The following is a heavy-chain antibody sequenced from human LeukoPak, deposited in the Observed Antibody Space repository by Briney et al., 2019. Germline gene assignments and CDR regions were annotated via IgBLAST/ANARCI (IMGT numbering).Heavy chain of an antibody. CDR3: AKDRGGWYLDFDY. CDR1: GFTVSSNY. CDR2: IYSGGST. J-gene: IGHJ4*02. V-gene: IGHV3-53*01. Sequence: GSLRLSCAASGFTVSSNYMSWVRQAPGKGLEWVSVIYSGGSTYYADSVKGRFTISRDNSKNTLYLQMNSLRAEDTAVYYCAKDRGGWYLDFDYWGQGTLVTVSS. D-gene: IGHD6-19*01.